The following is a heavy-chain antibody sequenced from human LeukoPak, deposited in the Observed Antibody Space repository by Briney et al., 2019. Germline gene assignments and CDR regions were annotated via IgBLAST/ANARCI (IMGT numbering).Heavy chain of an antibody. Sequence: GESLKISCKGSGYSFTSYWIGWVRQMPGKGLEWMGIIYPDDPDIRYSPSFQGQVTISADKSINTAYLRWSSLKASDTAMNYCARHDLGTGTPRGLDYWGQGTLVTVP. D-gene: IGHD3/OR15-3a*01. CDR3: ARHDLGTGTPRGLDY. J-gene: IGHJ4*02. CDR1: GYSFTSYW. CDR2: IYPDDPDI. V-gene: IGHV5-51*01.